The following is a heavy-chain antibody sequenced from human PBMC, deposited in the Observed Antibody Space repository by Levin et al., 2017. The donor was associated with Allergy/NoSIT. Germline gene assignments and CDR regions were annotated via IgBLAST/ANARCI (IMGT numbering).Heavy chain of an antibody. J-gene: IGHJ4*02. CDR3: ARAPKSTSLTTTWAYYFDY. CDR1: GFTVTSNY. CDR2: IYSGGST. D-gene: IGHD1-14*01. Sequence: PGGSLRLSCAASGFTVTSNYMSWVRQAPGKGLEWVSIIYSGGSTYHADSVKGRFTISRDNSKNTLYLQMNSLRAEDTAVYYCARAPKSTSLTTTWAYYFDYWGQGTLVTVSS. V-gene: IGHV3-53*01.